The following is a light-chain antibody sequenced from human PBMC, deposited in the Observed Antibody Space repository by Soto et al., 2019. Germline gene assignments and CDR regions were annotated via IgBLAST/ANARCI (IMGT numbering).Light chain of an antibody. CDR2: DTS. V-gene: IGLV7-46*01. J-gene: IGLJ3*02. Sequence: QAVVTQDHSLTVSPGGTVTLTCDSSPGPVTSTHYPYWFQQKPGQAPRTLIYDTSNRHSWTPARFSGSLLGGKAALTLSGAQPEDEAEYHCLLSYSGDVVFGGGTNLTVI. CDR1: PGPVTSTHY. CDR3: LLSYSGDVV.